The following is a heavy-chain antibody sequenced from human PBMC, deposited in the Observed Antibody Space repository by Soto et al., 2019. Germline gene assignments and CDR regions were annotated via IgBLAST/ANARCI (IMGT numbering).Heavy chain of an antibody. Sequence: GGSLRLSCAASGFTFSSYSMNWVRQAPGKGLEWVSYISSSSSTIYYADSVKGRFTISRDNAKNSWYLQMNSLRDEDTAVYYCARDPRILSSRDYYYYYGMDVWGQGSTVTVSS. D-gene: IGHD6-6*01. J-gene: IGHJ6*02. CDR1: GFTFSSYS. V-gene: IGHV3-48*02. CDR2: ISSSSSTI. CDR3: ARDPRILSSRDYYYYYGMDV.